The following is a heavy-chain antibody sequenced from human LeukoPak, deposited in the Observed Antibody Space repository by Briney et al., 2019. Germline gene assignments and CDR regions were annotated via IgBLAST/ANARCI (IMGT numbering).Heavy chain of an antibody. CDR1: GGAITSDY. J-gene: IGHJ5*02. D-gene: IGHD4/OR15-4a*01. CDR3: SRGGANDL. CDR2: IFTSGSA. Sequence: SETLSLTCIVVGGAITSDYWSWIRQPAGKGLEWMGRIFTSGSAAYNPSLKSRVTMSLDTSKNQFFLKLSSVTAADTAAYFCSRGGANDLWGQGTLVTVSS. V-gene: IGHV4-4*07.